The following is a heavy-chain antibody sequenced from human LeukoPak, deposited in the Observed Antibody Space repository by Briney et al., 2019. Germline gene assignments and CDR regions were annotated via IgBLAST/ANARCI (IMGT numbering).Heavy chain of an antibody. J-gene: IGHJ4*02. Sequence: PGGSLRLSCAASGFYFANYAMSWVRQAPGKGLEWVSATVGGGSPNTYHADSVKGRFTISRDNSKNSLYLQMNSLRAEDTAVYYCAKDRGFGVFFQYYFEYWGQGTLVTVSS. D-gene: IGHD3-10*01. V-gene: IGHV3-23*01. CDR3: AKDRGFGVFFQYYFEY. CDR1: GFYFANYA. CDR2: TVGGGSPNT.